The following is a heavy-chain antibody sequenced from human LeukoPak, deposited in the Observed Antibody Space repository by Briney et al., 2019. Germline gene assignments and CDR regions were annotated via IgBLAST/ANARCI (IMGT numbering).Heavy chain of an antibody. CDR1: FTFXSYW. CDR3: ARKYSGYDSPFDY. D-gene: IGHD5-12*01. CDR2: IKQDGSEK. Sequence: FTFXSYWXXWVRQAPGKGLEXVANIKQDGSEKYYVDSVKGRFTISRDSAKNSLYLQMNSLRAEDTAVYYCARKYSGYDSPFDYWGQGTLVTVSS. V-gene: IGHV3-7*01. J-gene: IGHJ4*02.